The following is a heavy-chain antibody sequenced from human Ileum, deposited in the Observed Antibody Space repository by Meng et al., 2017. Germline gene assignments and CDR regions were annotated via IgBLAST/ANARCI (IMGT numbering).Heavy chain of an antibody. D-gene: IGHD3-22*01. CDR1: GFTFSSNW. CDR3: ARGGSGYVFS. CDR2: INSDGSRA. J-gene: IGHJ4*02. V-gene: IGHV3-74*01. Sequence: SLNISCAASGFTFSSNWMHWVRQASGKGLVWVSRINSDGSRADYAGSVKGRFTIYRDNAKNTLYLQMNSLRAEDTAAYYCARGGSGYVFSWGQGTLVTVSS.